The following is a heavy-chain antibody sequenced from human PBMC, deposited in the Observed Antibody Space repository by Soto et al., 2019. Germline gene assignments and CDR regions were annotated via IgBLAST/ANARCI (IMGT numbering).Heavy chain of an antibody. CDR1: GFSLSTSGVG. V-gene: IGHV2-5*02. Sequence: QITLKESGPTLVKPTQTLTLTCTFSGFSLSTSGVGVGWIRQPPGKALEWLALIYWDDAKHYSPSLKSRLTTPKDTSKTQGVLTMTKMDLVDPATYSCAHKGGGDRILDYWGQGTLVTVSS. CDR2: IYWDDAK. CDR3: AHKGGGDRILDY. D-gene: IGHD3-16*01. J-gene: IGHJ4*02.